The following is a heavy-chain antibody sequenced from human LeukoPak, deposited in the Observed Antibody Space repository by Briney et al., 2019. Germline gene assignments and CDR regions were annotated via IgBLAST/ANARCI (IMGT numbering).Heavy chain of an antibody. Sequence: SETLSLTCAVSGGSFSGYYWSWIRQPPGKGLEWIGEINHSGSTNYNPSLKSRVTISVDTSKNQFSLKLSSVTAADTAVYYCAGTRGYSGYDSGTLDYWGQGTLVTVSS. CDR3: AGTRGYSGYDSGTLDY. CDR2: INHSGST. V-gene: IGHV4-34*01. CDR1: GGSFSGYY. J-gene: IGHJ4*02. D-gene: IGHD5-12*01.